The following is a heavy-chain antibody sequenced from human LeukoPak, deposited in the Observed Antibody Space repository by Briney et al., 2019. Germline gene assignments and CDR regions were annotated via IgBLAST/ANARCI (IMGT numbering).Heavy chain of an antibody. J-gene: IGHJ4*02. CDR1: GFTFSIYS. CDR3: ARSLGTVRYFDWLLWLDY. Sequence: SGGSLRLSCAASGFTFSIYSMNWVRQAPGKGLEWVSSISSSSSYIYYADSVKGRFTISRDNAKNSLYLQMNSLRAEDTAVYYCARSLGTVRYFDWLLWLDYWGQGTLVTVSS. D-gene: IGHD3-9*01. CDR2: ISSSSSYI. V-gene: IGHV3-21*01.